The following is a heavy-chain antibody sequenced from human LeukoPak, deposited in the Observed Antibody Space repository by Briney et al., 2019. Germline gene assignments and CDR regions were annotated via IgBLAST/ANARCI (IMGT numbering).Heavy chain of an antibody. J-gene: IGHJ4*02. CDR1: GYIFTGYY. CDR2: INPNSGGT. V-gene: IGHV1-2*02. CDR3: ARAGSQLLSDY. Sequence: ASVKVSCKASGYIFTGYYIHWVRQAPGQGLEWMGWINPNSGGTNYAVKLQGRVTMTRDTSITTAYMELSSLRSDDRAVYYCARAGSQLLSDYWGQGTLVTVSS. D-gene: IGHD2-2*01.